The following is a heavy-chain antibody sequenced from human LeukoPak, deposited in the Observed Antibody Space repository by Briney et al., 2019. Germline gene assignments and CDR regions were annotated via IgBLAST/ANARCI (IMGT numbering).Heavy chain of an antibody. D-gene: IGHD4-17*01. V-gene: IGHV1-18*04. CDR3: TYGDYYYYYGMDV. J-gene: IGHJ6*04. Sequence: ASVKVSCKASGYTFTSYGISWVRQAPGQGLEWMGWISAYNGNTNYAQKLQGRVTMTTDTSTSTAYMELRSLRSEDTAVYYCTYGDYYYYYGMDVWGKGTTVTVSS. CDR2: ISAYNGNT. CDR1: GYTFTSYG.